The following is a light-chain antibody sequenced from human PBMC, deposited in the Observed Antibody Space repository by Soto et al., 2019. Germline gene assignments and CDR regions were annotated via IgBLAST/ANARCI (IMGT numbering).Light chain of an antibody. J-gene: IGKJ1*01. CDR1: QSVSSY. CDR2: DAS. V-gene: IGKV3-11*01. Sequence: EIVLTQSPATLSLSPGERATLSCRASQSVSSYLAWYQQKPGQAPRLLIYDASNRATGIPARFSGSGSGTDFTLTISSLEPEEFAVYYCQQRSNWSWTFGQGTTV. CDR3: QQRSNWSWT.